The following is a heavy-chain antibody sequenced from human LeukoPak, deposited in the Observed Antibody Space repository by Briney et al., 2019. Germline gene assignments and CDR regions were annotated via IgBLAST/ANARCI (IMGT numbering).Heavy chain of an antibody. Sequence: GGSLRLSCAVSGFTFSSYWMSWVRQAPGKGLEWVANIKQDGSEKYYVDSVKGRFTISRDNAKNSLYLQMNSLRAEDTAVYYCARVTYRLCYGSWGQGTLVTVSS. V-gene: IGHV3-7*01. J-gene: IGHJ4*02. CDR2: IKQDGSEK. CDR3: ARVTYRLCYGS. CDR1: GFTFSSYW. D-gene: IGHD5-18*01.